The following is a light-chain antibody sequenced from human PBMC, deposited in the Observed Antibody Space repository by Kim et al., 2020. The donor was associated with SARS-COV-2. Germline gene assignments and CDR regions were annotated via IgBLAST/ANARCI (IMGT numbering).Light chain of an antibody. V-gene: IGKV1-5*03. CDR1: QSISSR. CDR3: QQCYVYPIT. CDR2: YAS. Sequence: ASVGDRVTITCRASQSISSRLAWDQQKPGKAPRLRIYYASNLESGVPSRFSGSASGTEFTLTISSLQPDDFATYFCQQCYVYPITFGQGTRLEIK. J-gene: IGKJ5*01.